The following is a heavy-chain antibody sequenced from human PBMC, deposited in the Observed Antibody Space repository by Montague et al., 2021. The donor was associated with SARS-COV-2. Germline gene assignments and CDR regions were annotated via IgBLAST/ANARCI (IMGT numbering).Heavy chain of an antibody. J-gene: IGHJ6*03. Sequence: SETLSLTCAVHGGSFSTYSWNWIRQPPGKGLEWIGEIHHGGSTNYNPSLKSRATISADTSKNQFSLKLTSVAAADTAVYYCARLGDGVVPSPILGVGPYHSYYYMDVWGKGTTVTVSS. D-gene: IGHD3-10*01. CDR1: GGSFSTYS. CDR3: ARLGDGVVPSPILGVGPYHSYYYMDV. V-gene: IGHV4-34*01. CDR2: IHHGGST.